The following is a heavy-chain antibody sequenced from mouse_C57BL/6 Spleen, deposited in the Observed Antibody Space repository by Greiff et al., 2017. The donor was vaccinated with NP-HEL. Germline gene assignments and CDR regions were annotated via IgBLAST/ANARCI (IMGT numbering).Heavy chain of an antibody. CDR2: ISDGGSYT. Sequence: EVHLVESGGGLVKPGGSLKLSCAASGFTFSSYAMSWVRQTPEKRLEWVATISDGGSYTYYPDNVKGRFTISRDNAKNNLYLQMSHLKSEDTAMYYCARRGFYYGSTYWYFDVWGTGTTVTVSS. CDR3: ARRGFYYGSTYWYFDV. J-gene: IGHJ1*03. D-gene: IGHD1-1*01. CDR1: GFTFSSYA. V-gene: IGHV5-4*01.